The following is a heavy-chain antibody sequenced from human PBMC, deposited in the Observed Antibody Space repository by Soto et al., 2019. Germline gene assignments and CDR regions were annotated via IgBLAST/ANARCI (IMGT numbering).Heavy chain of an antibody. D-gene: IGHD2-2*02. Sequence: PVGSLRLSCAASGFTFSSYAMSWVRQAPGKGLEWVSAISGSGGSTYYADSVKGRFTISRDNSKNSLYLQMNSLRAEDTALYYCAKDIGRKVLVVVPADIPYYGMDVWGQGTTVTVSS. J-gene: IGHJ6*02. V-gene: IGHV3-23*01. CDR2: ISGSGGST. CDR3: AKDIGRKVLVVVPADIPYYGMDV. CDR1: GFTFSSYA.